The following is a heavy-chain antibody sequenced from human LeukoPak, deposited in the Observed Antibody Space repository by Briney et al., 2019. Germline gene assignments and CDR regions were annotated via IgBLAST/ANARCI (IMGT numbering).Heavy chain of an antibody. CDR2: INPNSGGT. J-gene: IGHJ3*02. CDR1: GYIFSDYY. V-gene: IGHV1-2*02. Sequence: VASVKVSCKASGYIFSDYYMYWVRQAPGQGLEWMGWINPNSGGTNYAQKFQGRVTMTRDTSISTVYMELNRLTSDDTAVYYCAKESDAFDIWGQGTMVTVSS. CDR3: AKESDAFDI.